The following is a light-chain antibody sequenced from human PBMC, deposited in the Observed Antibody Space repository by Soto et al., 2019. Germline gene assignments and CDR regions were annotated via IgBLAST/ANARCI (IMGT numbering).Light chain of an antibody. CDR1: SSSVGFDY. J-gene: IGLJ2*01. CDR3: ATRDDSLFVV. V-gene: IGLV1-47*01. Sequence: QSVLTQPPSASETPGQRVTISCSGSSSSVGFDYVDWYQHVPGAAPKLLIYRNNLRPPGVPDRFSGSKSGTSASLAISGLRTEEEAVYYCATRDDSLFVVFGGGTKLTVL. CDR2: RNN.